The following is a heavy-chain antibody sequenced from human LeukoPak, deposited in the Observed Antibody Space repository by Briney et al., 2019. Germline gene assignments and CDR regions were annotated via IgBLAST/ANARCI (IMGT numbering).Heavy chain of an antibody. CDR1: GYTFTGYY. CDR2: IIPILGIA. Sequence: ASVKVSCKASGYTFTGYYMHWVRQAPGQGLEWMGRIIPILGIANYAQKFQGRVTITADKSTSTAYMELSSLRSEDTAVYYCARSPFGRYCSSTSCYYFDYWGQGTLVTVSS. J-gene: IGHJ4*02. CDR3: ARSPFGRYCSSTSCYYFDY. D-gene: IGHD2-2*01. V-gene: IGHV1-69*02.